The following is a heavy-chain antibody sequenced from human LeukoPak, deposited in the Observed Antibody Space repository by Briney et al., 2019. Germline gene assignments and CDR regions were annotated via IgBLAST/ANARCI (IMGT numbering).Heavy chain of an antibody. CDR3: AKDMYSSSWYDLVYYFDY. CDR1: GFTFSSYA. D-gene: IGHD6-13*01. J-gene: IGHJ4*02. V-gene: IGHV3-23*01. CDR2: ISGSGGST. Sequence: GGSLRLSCAASGFTFSSYAMSWVRQAPGKGLEWVSAISGSGGSTYYADSVKGRFTISRDNSKNTLYLQMNSLRAEDTAVYYCAKDMYSSSWYDLVYYFDYWGQGTLVTVSS.